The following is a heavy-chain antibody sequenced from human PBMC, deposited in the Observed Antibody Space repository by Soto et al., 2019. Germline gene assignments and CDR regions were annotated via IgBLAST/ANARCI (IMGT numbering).Heavy chain of an antibody. J-gene: IGHJ4*02. CDR3: ARGRYGDY. Sequence: QVHLVQSGAEVKKPGASVKVSCKGSGYAFTTYGITWVRQAPGQGLEWMGWISTHNGNTNYAQKLQGRVTVTRDTSTSTAYMELRSLRSDDTAVYYCARGRYGDYWGQGALVTVSS. D-gene: IGHD1-1*01. V-gene: IGHV1-18*01. CDR1: GYAFTTYG. CDR2: ISTHNGNT.